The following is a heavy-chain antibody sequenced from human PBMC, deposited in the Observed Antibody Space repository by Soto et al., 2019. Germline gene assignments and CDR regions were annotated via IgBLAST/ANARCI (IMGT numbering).Heavy chain of an antibody. V-gene: IGHV1-69*01. CDR1: VGTFSIYT. CDR2: GSA. J-gene: IGHJ5*02. CDR3: AREGPPDIAWFDP. Sequence: QVQMVQSWAEVKKPGSSVKVSCKASVGTFSIYTISWVRQAPGQGLEWMGGSANSAQKFQGRLTVTADESTSTVYLELSSLTSEDTAVYYCAREGPPDIAWFDPWGQGTLVSVAS. D-gene: IGHD2-15*01.